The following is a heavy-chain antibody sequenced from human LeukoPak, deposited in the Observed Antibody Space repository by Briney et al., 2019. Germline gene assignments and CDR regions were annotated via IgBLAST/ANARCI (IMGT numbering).Heavy chain of an antibody. Sequence: ASVKVSCKASGYTFTSYDINWVRQDTGQGLEWMGWMKPNSGNTCYAQKFQGRVTMTRNTSISTAYMELSSLRFEDTAVYYCARELRGRRWLVHGLNYWGQGTLVTVSS. CDR2: MKPNSGNT. J-gene: IGHJ4*02. V-gene: IGHV1-8*01. D-gene: IGHD6-19*01. CDR3: ARELRGRRWLVHGLNY. CDR1: GYTFTSYD.